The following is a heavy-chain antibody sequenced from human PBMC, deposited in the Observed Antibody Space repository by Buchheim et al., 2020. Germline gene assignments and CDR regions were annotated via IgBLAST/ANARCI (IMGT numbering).Heavy chain of an antibody. J-gene: IGHJ6*03. CDR1: GYTFTNYY. CDR2: INPSGGST. Sequence: QVQLVQSGAEVKKPGASVKVSCKASGYTFTNYYLYWVRQAPGQGLEWMGVINPSGGSTNYAQKFQGRVTMTRDTSTGPVYMELSSLRSEDTAVYYCARGQASYYMDVWGKGTT. CDR3: ARGQASYYMDV. V-gene: IGHV1-46*01.